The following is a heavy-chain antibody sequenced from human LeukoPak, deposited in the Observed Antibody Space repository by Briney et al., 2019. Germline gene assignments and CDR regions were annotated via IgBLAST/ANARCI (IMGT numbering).Heavy chain of an antibody. Sequence: ASVKVSCKASGYTFTGYYMHWVRQAPGQGLDWMGRINPNRGGTNYAQKFQGRVTMARDTSISTAYMELSRLRSDDTAVYYCARSLRGYSYGYFDYWGQGTLVTVSS. D-gene: IGHD5-18*01. CDR2: INPNRGGT. V-gene: IGHV1-2*06. CDR1: GYTFTGYY. J-gene: IGHJ4*02. CDR3: ARSLRGYSYGYFDY.